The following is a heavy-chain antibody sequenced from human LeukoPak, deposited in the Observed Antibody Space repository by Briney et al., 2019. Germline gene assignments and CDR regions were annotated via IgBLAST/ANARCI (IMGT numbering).Heavy chain of an antibody. CDR3: ARVAVARYADY. V-gene: IGHV3-21*01. Sequence: GGSLRLSCAASGFTFSSYSINWVRQAQGKGLEWVSSISSRSDYIYYADSVKGRFTISRDNAKNSLYLQMNSLRAEDTAVYYCARVAVARYADYWGQGTLVTVSS. D-gene: IGHD6-19*01. CDR1: GFTFSSYS. CDR2: ISSRSDYI. J-gene: IGHJ4*02.